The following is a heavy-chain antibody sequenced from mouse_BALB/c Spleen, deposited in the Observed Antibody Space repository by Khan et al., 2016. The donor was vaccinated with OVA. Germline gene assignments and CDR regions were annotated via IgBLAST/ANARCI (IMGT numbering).Heavy chain of an antibody. J-gene: IGHJ4*01. CDR3: ARAYDANYREAMDY. CDR1: GFSLTGYG. D-gene: IGHD2-10*01. Sequence: QVQLKESGPGLVAPSQSLSITCTVSGFSLTGYGVTWVRQPPGKGLEWLGMIWGDGSSDYNSALISRLSITKDNSTSQVFLKMNSLQTDDTARYYCARAYDANYREAMDYWGQGNSVTVSA. V-gene: IGHV2-6-7*01. CDR2: IWGDGSS.